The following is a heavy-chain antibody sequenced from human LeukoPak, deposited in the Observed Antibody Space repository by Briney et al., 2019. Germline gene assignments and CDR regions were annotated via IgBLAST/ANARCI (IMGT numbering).Heavy chain of an antibody. D-gene: IGHD2-21*01. CDR1: GFTFANAW. Sequence: GSLRLSCEASGFTFANAWMSWVRQPPGKGLEWIGEINHGGSTSYNPSLKSRVTISVDTSKNQFSLRLSSVTAADTAMYYCARPGLAYCGADCYSTEGYYFDYWSQGTLVTVSS. V-gene: IGHV4-34*01. J-gene: IGHJ4*02. CDR2: INHGGST. CDR3: ARPGLAYCGADCYSTEGYYFDY.